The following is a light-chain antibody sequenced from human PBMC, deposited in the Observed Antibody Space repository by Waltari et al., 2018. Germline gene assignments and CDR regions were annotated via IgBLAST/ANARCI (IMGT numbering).Light chain of an antibody. V-gene: IGKV1-5*03. CDR3: QQYNSYPFT. J-gene: IGKJ3*01. Sequence: SWLAWYQQKPGKAPKLLIYKASSLESGVPSRFSGSGSGTEFTLTISSLQPDDFATYYCQQYNSYPFTFGPGTKVDIK. CDR1: SW. CDR2: KAS.